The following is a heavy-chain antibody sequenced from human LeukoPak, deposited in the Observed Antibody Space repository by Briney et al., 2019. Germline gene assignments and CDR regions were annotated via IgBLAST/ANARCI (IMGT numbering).Heavy chain of an antibody. J-gene: IGHJ5*02. V-gene: IGHV4-38-2*02. Sequence: ETLSLTCTVSGYSIRSGYYWGWIRQPPGKGLEWIGCIYQSGSTYYNPSLKSRVTISVDTSKNHFSLKLSSVTAADTAVYYCARVPGPNWFDPWGQGTLVTVSS. CDR3: ARVPGPNWFDP. CDR2: IYQSGST. CDR1: GYSIRSGYY.